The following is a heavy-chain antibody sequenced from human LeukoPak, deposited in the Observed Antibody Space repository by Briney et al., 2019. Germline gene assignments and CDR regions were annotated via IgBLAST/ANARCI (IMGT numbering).Heavy chain of an antibody. Sequence: PGGSLRLSCAASGFTFSSYSMNWVRQAPGKGLEWVSSISSSSSYIYYAGSVKGRFTISRDNAKNSLYLQMNSLRAEDTAVYYCAREGEEGFPSAFDIWGQGTMVTVSS. J-gene: IGHJ3*02. D-gene: IGHD3-16*01. CDR3: AREGEEGFPSAFDI. CDR1: GFTFSSYS. CDR2: ISSSSSYI. V-gene: IGHV3-21*01.